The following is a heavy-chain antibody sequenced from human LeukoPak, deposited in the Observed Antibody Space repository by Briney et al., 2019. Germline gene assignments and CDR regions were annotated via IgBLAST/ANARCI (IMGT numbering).Heavy chain of an antibody. CDR2: INPNSGGT. Sequence: ASVKVSCKASGYTFTGYYMHWMRQAPGQGLEWMGWINPNSGGTNYAQKFQGRVTMTTDTSISTAYMELSRLRSDDTAVYYCARASSGSYFSYYMDVWGKGTTVTISS. V-gene: IGHV1-2*02. J-gene: IGHJ6*03. CDR1: GYTFTGYY. CDR3: ARASSGSYFSYYMDV. D-gene: IGHD1-26*01.